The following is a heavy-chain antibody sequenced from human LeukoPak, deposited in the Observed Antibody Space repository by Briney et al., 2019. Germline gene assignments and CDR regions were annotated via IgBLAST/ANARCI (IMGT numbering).Heavy chain of an antibody. J-gene: IGHJ4*02. CDR1: GYSISSGYY. CDR2: IYHSGST. V-gene: IGHV4-38-2*02. CDR3: ARDLIVGASGFDY. Sequence: SETLSLTCTVSGYSISSGYYWGWIRQPPGKGLEWIGSIYHSGSTYYSPSLKSRVTISVDTSKNQFSLKLSSVTAADTAVYYCARDLIVGASGFDYWGQGTLVTVSS. D-gene: IGHD1-26*01.